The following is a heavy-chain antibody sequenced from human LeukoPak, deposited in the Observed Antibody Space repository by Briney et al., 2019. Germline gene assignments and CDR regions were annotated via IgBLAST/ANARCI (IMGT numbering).Heavy chain of an antibody. D-gene: IGHD2-15*01. Sequence: SETLSLTCTVSGGSISSGGYYWSWIRQHPGKGLEWIGYIYYSGSTYYNPSLKSRVTISVDTSKNQFSLKLSSVTAVDTAVYYCARGGYCSGGSCYTREYYYYYYGMDVWGQGTTVTVSS. CDR1: GGSISSGGYY. CDR2: IYYSGST. CDR3: ARGGYCSGGSCYTREYYYYYYGMDV. J-gene: IGHJ6*02. V-gene: IGHV4-31*03.